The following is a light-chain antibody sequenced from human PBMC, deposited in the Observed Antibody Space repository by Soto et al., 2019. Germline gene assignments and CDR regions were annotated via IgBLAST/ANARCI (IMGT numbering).Light chain of an antibody. J-gene: IGKJ2*01. Sequence: DIPMTQSPSSLSASVGDRVTITCRASQNIKNYLNWYQQKPGRAPKLLIYAASSLQSGVPSRFSGSGSGTDFTLTISSLQPEDFATYHCQQSYNTPRTFGQGTNLEIK. V-gene: IGKV1-39*01. CDR1: QNIKNY. CDR3: QQSYNTPRT. CDR2: AAS.